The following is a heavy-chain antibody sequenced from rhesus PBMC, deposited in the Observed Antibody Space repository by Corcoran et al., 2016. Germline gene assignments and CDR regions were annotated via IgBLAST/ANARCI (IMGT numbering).Heavy chain of an antibody. CDR1: EFTFSSYA. Sequence: VEQLVESGGGLVQPGAALRLSCAASEFTFSSYAMHWVRQVPGKGLWWLSAISIGGGTYYPDSVNGRFTISRDNAKNSLYLQMNSLRAEDTAVYYCARGGSGGWSTLYGLDSWGQGVVVTVSS. CDR3: ARGGSGGWSTLYGLDS. J-gene: IGHJ6*01. CDR2: ISIGGGT. D-gene: IGHD6-37*01. V-gene: IGHV3-132*01.